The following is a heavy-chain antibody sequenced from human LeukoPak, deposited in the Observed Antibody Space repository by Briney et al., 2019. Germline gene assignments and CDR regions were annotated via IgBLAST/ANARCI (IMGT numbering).Heavy chain of an antibody. CDR1: GYTFIGYY. CDR3: ARDKGHYDSSAHDI. CDR2: INPKTGDT. J-gene: IGHJ4*02. Sequence: ASVKVSCKASGYTFIGYYMYWVRQAPGQGLECMGWINPKTGDTNYAEKFQGRVTMTRDTSTSTAYMELSGLRSDDTAVYYCARDKGHYDSSAHDIWGQGTLVTVSS. D-gene: IGHD3-22*01. V-gene: IGHV1-2*02.